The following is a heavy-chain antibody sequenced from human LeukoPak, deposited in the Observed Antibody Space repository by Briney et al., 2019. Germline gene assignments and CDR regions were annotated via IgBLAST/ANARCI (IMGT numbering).Heavy chain of an antibody. CDR1: GDSVSGYY. V-gene: IGHV4-4*09. CDR2: FYTSANT. J-gene: IGHJ6*03. D-gene: IGHD3-22*01. CDR3: ARGLRDEERHYGYYYMDV. Sequence: SDTLSLTCTVSGDSVSGYYGSWIRQPPGKGLEWIGYFYTSANTNYNPSLKSRVTMSVDTSKNQFSLKLTSVTAADTAVYYCARGLRDEERHYGYYYMDVWGKGTTVTVSS.